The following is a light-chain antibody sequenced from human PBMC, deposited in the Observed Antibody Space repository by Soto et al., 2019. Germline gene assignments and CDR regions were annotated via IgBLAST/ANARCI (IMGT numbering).Light chain of an antibody. Sequence: DIQMTQSPSTLSASVGDRVTITCRASQSISTWLAWYRQKPGKAPKLLIYKASTLEGGVPSRFSGSGSETEFNITISSLHPDDFATYYCQQYNTYPLTFGGGTTVEIK. V-gene: IGKV1-5*03. CDR2: KAS. J-gene: IGKJ4*01. CDR3: QQYNTYPLT. CDR1: QSISTW.